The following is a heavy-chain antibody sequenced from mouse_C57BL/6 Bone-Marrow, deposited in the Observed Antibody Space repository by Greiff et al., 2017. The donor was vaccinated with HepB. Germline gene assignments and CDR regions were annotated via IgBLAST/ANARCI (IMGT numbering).Heavy chain of an antibody. CDR1: GFTFTDYY. CDR2: IRNKANGYTT. J-gene: IGHJ4*01. Sequence: EVKVEESGGGLVQPGGSLSLSCAASGFTFTDYYMSWVRQPPGKALEWLGFIRNKANGYTTEYSASVKGRFTISRDNSQSILYLQMNALRAEDSATYYCARSSHYGSSCYAMDYWGQGTSVTVSS. D-gene: IGHD1-1*01. CDR3: ARSSHYGSSCYAMDY. V-gene: IGHV7-3*01.